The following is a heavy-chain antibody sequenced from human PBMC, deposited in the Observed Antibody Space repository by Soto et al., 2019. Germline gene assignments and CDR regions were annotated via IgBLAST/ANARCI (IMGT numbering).Heavy chain of an antibody. V-gene: IGHV4-39*01. J-gene: IGHJ4*02. D-gene: IGHD3-22*01. Sequence: LSLTCTVSGGSISSSSYYWGWIRQPPGKGLEWIGSIYYSGSTYYNPSLKSRVTISVDTSKNQFSLKLSSVTAADTAVYYCARHDVYYDSSGYLSPYYFDYWGQGTLVTVSS. CDR3: ARHDVYYDSSGYLSPYYFDY. CDR2: IYYSGST. CDR1: GGSISSSSYY.